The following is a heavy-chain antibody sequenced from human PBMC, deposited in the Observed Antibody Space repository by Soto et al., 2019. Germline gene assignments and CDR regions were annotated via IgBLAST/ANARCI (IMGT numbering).Heavy chain of an antibody. CDR1: GYSFTSYW. V-gene: IGHV5-51*01. CDR3: ARQHLIGGDYYGSDKYYYYYYGMDV. Sequence: PGESLKISCKGSGYSFTSYWIGWVRQMPGKGLEWMGIIYPGDSDTRYSPSFQGQVTISADKSISTAYLQWSSLKASDTAMYYCARQHLIGGDYYGSDKYYYYYYGMDVWGQGTTVTVSS. J-gene: IGHJ6*02. CDR2: IYPGDSDT. D-gene: IGHD3-10*01.